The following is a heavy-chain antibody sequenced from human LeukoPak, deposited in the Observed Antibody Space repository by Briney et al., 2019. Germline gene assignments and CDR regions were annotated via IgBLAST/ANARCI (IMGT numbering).Heavy chain of an antibody. CDR1: GYTFTIYA. Sequence: VASVKVSCKASGYTFTIYAMHWVRRAPGQRLEWMGWINAGNGDTKYSQKFQGRVTIARDTSASTAYMELSSLRSEDTAVYYCARDRGGTGDFDYWGQGTLVTVSS. J-gene: IGHJ4*02. D-gene: IGHD1-1*01. V-gene: IGHV1-3*01. CDR3: ARDRGGTGDFDY. CDR2: INAGNGDT.